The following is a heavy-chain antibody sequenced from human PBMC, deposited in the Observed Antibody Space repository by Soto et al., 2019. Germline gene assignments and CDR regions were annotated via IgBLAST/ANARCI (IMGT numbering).Heavy chain of an antibody. CDR1: GGTFSTFG. Sequence: QVQLVQSGAEVKKPGSSVKVSCTASGGTFSTFGITWVRQAPGQGLEWMGGIIPMFGTAHYAQKFQGRVTITADEPTRTVYMERSSLSSGDTAVYYCARFPPPGGYSPYGGQGTLVTVSS. D-gene: IGHD3-10*01. V-gene: IGHV1-69*01. CDR2: IIPMFGTA. CDR3: ARFPPPGGYSPY. J-gene: IGHJ4*02.